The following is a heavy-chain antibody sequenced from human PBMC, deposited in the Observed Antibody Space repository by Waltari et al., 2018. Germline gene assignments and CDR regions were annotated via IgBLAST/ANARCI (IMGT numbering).Heavy chain of an antibody. CDR3: ARGRFYDFWSGGIFDY. CDR2: INHSGST. J-gene: IGHJ4*02. D-gene: IGHD3-3*01. V-gene: IGHV4-34*01. CDR1: GGSVRGYD. Sequence: QVQLQQWGAGLRKPTEALSLTCAVSGGSVRGYDGCWIRLPPGKGLEWIGEINHSGSTNYNPSLKSRVTISVDTSKNQFSLKLSSVTAADTAVYYCARGRFYDFWSGGIFDYWGQGTLVTVSS.